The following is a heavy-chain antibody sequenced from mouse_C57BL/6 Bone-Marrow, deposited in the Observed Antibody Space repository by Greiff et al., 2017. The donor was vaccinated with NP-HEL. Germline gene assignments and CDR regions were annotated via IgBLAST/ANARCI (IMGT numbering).Heavy chain of an antibody. CDR2: THPSDDDT. CDR3: ARSPEFAY. Sequence: QVPLQQPGPELVKPWASVKVSCTSSGYTFTSYCMHGVKHRPGPGIVWIGRTHPSDDDTNCNQQFQGKPPLTVDKSSSTAYMQLSSLTAEDSAVYYCARSPEFAYGGRGTLVTVSA. CDR1: GYTFTSYC. V-gene: IGHV1-74*01. J-gene: IGHJ3*01.